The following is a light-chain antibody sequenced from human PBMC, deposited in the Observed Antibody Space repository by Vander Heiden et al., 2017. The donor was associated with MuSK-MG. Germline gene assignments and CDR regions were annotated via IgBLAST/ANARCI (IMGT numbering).Light chain of an antibody. CDR1: SSDVGSYNL. CDR2: EGS. Sequence: SALTQPAYVSGSPGHSITISCTGTSSDVGSYNLVSWYQQHRGKAPKLMIYEGSKRPSGVSNRFSGSQSGNTASLTTSGLQAEDETEYYCCSYAGSGTFGYVFGGGTKVTVL. CDR3: CSYAGSGTFGYV. J-gene: IGLJ1*01. V-gene: IGLV2-23*03.